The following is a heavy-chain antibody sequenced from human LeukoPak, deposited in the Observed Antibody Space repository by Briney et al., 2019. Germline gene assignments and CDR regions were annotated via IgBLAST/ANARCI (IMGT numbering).Heavy chain of an antibody. CDR3: VRDKVGFDY. V-gene: IGHV3-7*05. J-gene: IGHJ4*02. CDR2: INQDGGEK. Sequence: GGSLRLSCESAGISSSSSRVCVCRLAPGKVEEWVANINQDGGEKYNVDSVKGVFTISRDNAKSSLYLQMDSLRAEDTAVYYCVRDKVGFDYWGQGTLVTVSS. CDR1: GISSSSSR.